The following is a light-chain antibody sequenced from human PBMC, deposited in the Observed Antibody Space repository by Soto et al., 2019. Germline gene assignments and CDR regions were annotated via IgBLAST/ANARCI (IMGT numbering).Light chain of an antibody. Sequence: DVQMTQSPSTLSASIGDTVTITCRASQTIVTWLAWYQQKPGRPPKLLIYMASILESGVPSRFSGRGSGTGFTLTLSGLQPGDLGTYFWQQYNSYSKTFGEGTKLDI. CDR3: QQYNSYSKT. CDR2: MAS. V-gene: IGKV1-5*03. CDR1: QTIVTW. J-gene: IGKJ2*01.